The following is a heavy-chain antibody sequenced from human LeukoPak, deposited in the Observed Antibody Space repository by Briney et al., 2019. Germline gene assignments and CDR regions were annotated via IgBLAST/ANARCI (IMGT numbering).Heavy chain of an antibody. CDR2: MNPNSGNT. Sequence: ASVTVSCKASGYTFTSYDINWVRQATGQGLEWLGWMNPNSGNTGYAQKFQGRVTMTRNTSISTAYMGLSSLRSEDTAVYYRARIPSPITMIGPFDPWGQGTLVTVSS. D-gene: IGHD3-22*01. V-gene: IGHV1-8*01. J-gene: IGHJ5*02. CDR3: ARIPSPITMIGPFDP. CDR1: GYTFTSYD.